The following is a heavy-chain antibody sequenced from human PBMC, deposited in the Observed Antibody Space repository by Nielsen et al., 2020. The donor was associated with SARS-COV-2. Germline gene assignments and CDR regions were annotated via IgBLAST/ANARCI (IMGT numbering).Heavy chain of an antibody. J-gene: IGHJ5*02. D-gene: IGHD3-10*01. CDR1: GGSISSSSYY. Sequence: SETLSLTCTVSGGSISSSSYYWGWIRQPPGKGLEWIGSIYYSGSTYYNPSLKSRVTISVDTSKNQFSLKLSSVTAADTAVYYCARQPFSGGDSREVNWFDPWGQGTLVTVSS. V-gene: IGHV4-39*01. CDR2: IYYSGST. CDR3: ARQPFSGGDSREVNWFDP.